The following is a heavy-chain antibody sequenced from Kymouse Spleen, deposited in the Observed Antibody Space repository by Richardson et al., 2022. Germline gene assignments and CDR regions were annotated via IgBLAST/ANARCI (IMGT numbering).Heavy chain of an antibody. CDR3: TTDLSGSYYYYYGMDV. V-gene: IGHV3-15*01. CDR1: GFTFSNAW. Sequence: EVQLVESGGGLVKPGGSLRLSCAASGFTFSNAWMSWVRQAPGKGLEWVGRIKSKTDGGTTDYAAPVKGRFTISRDDSKNTLYLQMNSLKTEDTAVYYCTTDLSGSYYYYYGMDVWGQGTTVTVSS. CDR2: IKSKTDGGTT. J-gene: IGHJ6*02. D-gene: IGHD1-26*01.